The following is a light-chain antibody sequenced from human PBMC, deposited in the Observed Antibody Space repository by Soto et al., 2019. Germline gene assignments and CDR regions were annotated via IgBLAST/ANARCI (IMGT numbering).Light chain of an antibody. J-gene: IGKJ1*01. CDR1: QSISAY. Sequence: DIQRTQSPSSLSASVGDRVTITCRASQSISAYLNWYQQKPGKAPNLLIYAASTLQSGVPSRFSGSGSGTDFALTISSLQPEDFATYYCQQGYTSWTFGQGTKVDIK. CDR2: AAS. CDR3: QQGYTSWT. V-gene: IGKV1-39*01.